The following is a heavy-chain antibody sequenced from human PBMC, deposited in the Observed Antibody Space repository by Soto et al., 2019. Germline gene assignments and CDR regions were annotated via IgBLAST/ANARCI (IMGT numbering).Heavy chain of an antibody. V-gene: IGHV3-30*18. Sequence: QIQLVESGGGVVQPGRSLRLSCAASGFTFSSYGMHWVRQAPGKGMEWVAVISYDGSNKYYADSVKGRFTISRDNSKNTLYLQMNSLRAEDTAVYYCAKDEFSGGGDCYLGYWGQGTLVTVSS. J-gene: IGHJ4*02. CDR1: GFTFSSYG. CDR3: AKDEFSGGGDCYLGY. CDR2: ISYDGSNK. D-gene: IGHD2-21*02.